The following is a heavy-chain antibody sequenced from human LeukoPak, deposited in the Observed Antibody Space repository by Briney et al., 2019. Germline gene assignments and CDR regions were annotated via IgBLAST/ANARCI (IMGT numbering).Heavy chain of an antibody. D-gene: IGHD3-3*01. Sequence: PSETLSLTCAVYGGSFSGYYWSWIRQPPGKGLEWIGEINHSGSTNYNPSLKSRVTISVDTSKNQFSLKLSSVTAADMAVYYCARVYDFWSGYYSLYPNWFDPWGQGTLVTVSS. CDR3: ARVYDFWSGYYSLYPNWFDP. CDR1: GGSFSGYY. V-gene: IGHV4-34*01. J-gene: IGHJ5*02. CDR2: INHSGST.